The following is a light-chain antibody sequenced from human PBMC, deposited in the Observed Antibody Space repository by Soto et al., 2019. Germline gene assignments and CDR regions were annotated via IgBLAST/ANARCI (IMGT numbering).Light chain of an antibody. CDR2: DTS. V-gene: IGKV3-15*01. CDR1: QGIGDT. J-gene: IGKJ1*01. CDR3: QPYNTPPWT. Sequence: AVKQGPATLSVSPGECVTLSCRANQGIGDTLAWYQHKPGQTPRLLIYDTSTRATGVPARFSGSRSGPEFTLTINSLQSEDFAIYYCQPYNTPPWTFGQGTKVDI.